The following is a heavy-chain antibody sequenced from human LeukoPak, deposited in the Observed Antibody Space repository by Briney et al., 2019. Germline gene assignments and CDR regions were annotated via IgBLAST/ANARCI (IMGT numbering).Heavy chain of an antibody. V-gene: IGHV1-8*01. CDR1: GYTFTSYD. CDR3: ARGLGSFYYGSGSSYGMDV. CDR2: MNPNSGNT. D-gene: IGHD3-10*01. J-gene: IGHJ6*02. Sequence: ASVKVSCKASGYTFTSYDINWVRQATGQGLEWMGWMNPNSGNTGYAQKFQGRVTMTRNTSISTAYMELSSLRSEDTAVYYCARGLGSFYYGSGSSYGMDVWGQGTTVTVSS.